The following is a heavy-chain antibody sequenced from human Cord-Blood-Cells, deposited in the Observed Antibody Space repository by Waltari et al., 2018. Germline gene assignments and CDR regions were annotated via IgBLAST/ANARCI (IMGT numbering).Heavy chain of an antibody. J-gene: IGHJ4*02. CDR2: IYYSGST. V-gene: IGHV4-39*01. D-gene: IGHD6-6*01. CDR3: ARQAPHLDY. Sequence: QLQLQESGPGLVKPSETLSLTCTVSGGSISSSSYYWGWIRQPPGKGLEWIGSIYYSGSTYHNPSLKSRVTISVDTSKNQFSLKLSSVTAADTAVYYCARQAPHLDYWGQGTLVTVSS. CDR1: GGSISSSSYY.